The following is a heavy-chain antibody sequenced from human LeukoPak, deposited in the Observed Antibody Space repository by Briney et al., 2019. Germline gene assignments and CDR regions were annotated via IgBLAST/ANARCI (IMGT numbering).Heavy chain of an antibody. Sequence: ASVKVSCKASGYTFTSYGISRVRQAPGQGLEWMGWISTYNGHTKYAQKLQGRVTMTRDTSISTAYMELSRLRSDDTAVYYCARDERYDSSGYPFDYWGQGTLVTVSS. CDR1: GYTFTSYG. CDR3: ARDERYDSSGYPFDY. V-gene: IGHV1-18*01. D-gene: IGHD3-22*01. CDR2: ISTYNGHT. J-gene: IGHJ4*02.